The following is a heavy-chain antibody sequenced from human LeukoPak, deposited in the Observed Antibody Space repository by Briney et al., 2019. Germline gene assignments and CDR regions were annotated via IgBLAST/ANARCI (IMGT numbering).Heavy chain of an antibody. CDR2: ISAYNGNT. CDR3: ARDRTYCGGDCYSGPYYFDY. V-gene: IGHV1-18*01. J-gene: IGHJ4*02. Sequence: ASVKVSCKASGYTFTSYGISWVRQAPGQGLEWMGWISAYNGNTNYAQKLQGRVTMTTDTSTSTAYMELRSLRSDDTAVYYCARDRTYCGGDCYSGPYYFDYWGQGTLVTVSS. CDR1: GYTFTSYG. D-gene: IGHD2-21*02.